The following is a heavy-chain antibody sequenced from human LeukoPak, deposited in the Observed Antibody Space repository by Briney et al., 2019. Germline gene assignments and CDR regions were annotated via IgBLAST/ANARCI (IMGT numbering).Heavy chain of an antibody. CDR2: ISSSSSYI. D-gene: IGHD6-13*01. Sequence: PGGSLRLSCAASGFTFSSYSMNWVRQTPGKGLEWVSSISSSSSYIYYADSVKGRFTISRDNAKNSLYLQMNSLRAEDTAVYYCARSFLSIAAAATDYWGQGTLVTVSS. J-gene: IGHJ4*02. CDR3: ARSFLSIAAAATDY. CDR1: GFTFSSYS. V-gene: IGHV3-21*01.